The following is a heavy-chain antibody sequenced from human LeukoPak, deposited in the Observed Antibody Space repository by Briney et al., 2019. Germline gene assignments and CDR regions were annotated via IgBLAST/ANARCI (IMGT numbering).Heavy chain of an antibody. CDR1: GGSFSGYY. J-gene: IGHJ4*02. Sequence: PSETLSLTCAVYGGSFSGYYWSWIRQPPGKGLEWIGYIYYSGSTNYNPSLKSRVTISVDTSKNQFSLKLSSVTAADTAVYYCAARDYFFDYWGQGTLVTVSS. D-gene: IGHD2-21*02. V-gene: IGHV4-59*01. CDR2: IYYSGST. CDR3: AARDYFFDY.